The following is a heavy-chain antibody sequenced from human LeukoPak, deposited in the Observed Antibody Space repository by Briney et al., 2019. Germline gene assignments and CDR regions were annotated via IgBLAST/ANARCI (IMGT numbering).Heavy chain of an antibody. CDR2: IKEDGSEK. CDR1: GFTFNNYW. CDR3: AKMPGQWLGQQYYYYYYMDV. Sequence: GGSLRLSCAASGFTFNNYWMHWVRQAPGKGLEWVANIKEDGSEKYYVDSVKGRFTISRDNAKNSLFLQMNSLRVEDTAVYYCAKMPGQWLGQQYYYYYYMDVWGKGTTVTVSS. D-gene: IGHD6-19*01. V-gene: IGHV3-7*03. J-gene: IGHJ6*03.